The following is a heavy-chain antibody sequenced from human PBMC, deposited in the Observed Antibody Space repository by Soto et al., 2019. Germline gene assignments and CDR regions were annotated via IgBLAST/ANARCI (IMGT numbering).Heavy chain of an antibody. Sequence: QVQLQESGPGLVPPSETLSLTCTVSGDSISSNYWSWIRQPPGKGLEWIGYIYYSGNPTYNPSFKRRVTMPVDRSKTQFSLRLSSLTAADTAVYYCARNSPVLENDYYGMAVWGQGTTVTVSS. CDR2: IYYSGNP. CDR3: ARNSPVLENDYYGMAV. V-gene: IGHV4-59*08. J-gene: IGHJ6*02. D-gene: IGHD3-16*01. CDR1: GDSISSNY.